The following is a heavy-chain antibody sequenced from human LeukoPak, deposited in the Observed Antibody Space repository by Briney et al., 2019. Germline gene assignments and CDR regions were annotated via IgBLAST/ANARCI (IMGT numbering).Heavy chain of an antibody. V-gene: IGHV3-23*01. D-gene: IGHD2-15*01. Sequence: GGSLRLSCAASGFTFSSYAMTWVPQGPGKGLEWASGISDSGGTIYYADSVKGRFTISRDNSKNTLYLQMNSLTVDDTAAYYCARGRYCSGGSCFTGRYYYYMDVWGKGTTVTVSS. CDR3: ARGRYCSGGSCFTGRYYYYMDV. CDR2: ISDSGGTI. J-gene: IGHJ6*03. CDR1: GFTFSSYA.